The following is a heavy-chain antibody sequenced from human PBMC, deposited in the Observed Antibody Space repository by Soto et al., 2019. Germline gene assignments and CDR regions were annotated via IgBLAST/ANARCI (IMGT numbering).Heavy chain of an antibody. D-gene: IGHD6-19*01. CDR2: ISSSGSTI. CDR1: GFTFSSYE. CDR3: ARGLRIAVAGTRPYYYYGMDV. V-gene: IGHV3-48*03. J-gene: IGHJ6*02. Sequence: QSGGSLRLSCAASGFTFSSYEMNWVRQAPGKGLEWVSYISSSGSTIYYADSVKGRSTISRDNAKNSLYLQMNSLRAEDTAVYYCARGLRIAVAGTRPYYYYGMDVWGQGTTVTVSS.